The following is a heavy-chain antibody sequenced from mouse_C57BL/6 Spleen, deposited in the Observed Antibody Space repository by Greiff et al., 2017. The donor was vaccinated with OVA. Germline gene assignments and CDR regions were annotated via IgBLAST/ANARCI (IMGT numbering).Heavy chain of an antibody. CDR3: ASNYFYAMDY. Sequence: VQLQQSGAELVRPGTSVTVSCKASGYAFTNYLLEWVKQRPGQGLEWIGVINPGSGGTNYNEKFKGKATLTADKSSSTAYMQLSSLTSEVSAVYFCASNYFYAMDYWGQGTSVTVSS. D-gene: IGHD2-1*01. J-gene: IGHJ4*01. CDR2: INPGSGGT. CDR1: GYAFTNYL. V-gene: IGHV1-54*01.